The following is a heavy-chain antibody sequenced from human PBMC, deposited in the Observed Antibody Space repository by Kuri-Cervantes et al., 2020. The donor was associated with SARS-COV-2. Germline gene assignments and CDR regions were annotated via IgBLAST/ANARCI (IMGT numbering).Heavy chain of an antibody. D-gene: IGHD2-2*01. V-gene: IGHV3-21*06. J-gene: IGHJ4*02. CDR3: ASDCSTTSCYPY. Sequence: GESLKISCAASAFPFSTYSMHWARQAPGKGLEWVSYITHSSSYIYYADSVKGRFTISRDNAKNSLYLQMNSLRVEDTAVYYCASDCSTTSCYPYWGQGTLVTVSS. CDR1: AFPFSTYS. CDR2: ITHSSSYI.